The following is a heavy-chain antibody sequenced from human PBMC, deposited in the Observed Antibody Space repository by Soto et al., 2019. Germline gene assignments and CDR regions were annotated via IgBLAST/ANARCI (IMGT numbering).Heavy chain of an antibody. J-gene: IGHJ6*02. Sequence: ASVKVSCKASGYTFASYDMNWVRQASGQGLGWMGYMTPNSGNTGYAQKFHGRVTISADDSSSTAYMELSSLRYEDTAVYYCARDGIRRSSSSRSYQFYHMDVWGQGTTVTVSS. CDR2: MTPNSGNT. D-gene: IGHD6-6*01. CDR1: GYTFASYD. CDR3: ARDGIRRSSSSRSYQFYHMDV. V-gene: IGHV1-8*01.